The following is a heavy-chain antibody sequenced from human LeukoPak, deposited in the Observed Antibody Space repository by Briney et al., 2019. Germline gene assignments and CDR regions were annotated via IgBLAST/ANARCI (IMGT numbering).Heavy chain of an antibody. J-gene: IGHJ4*02. CDR2: INPNSGGT. Sequence: ASVKVSCKASGYTFTGYYMHWVRRAPGQGLEWMGWINPNSGGTNYAQKFQGRVTMTRDTSISTAYMELSRLRSDDTAVYYCAIASGYSSSWYDYWGQGTLVTVSS. CDR1: GYTFTGYY. V-gene: IGHV1-2*02. D-gene: IGHD6-13*01. CDR3: AIASGYSSSWYDY.